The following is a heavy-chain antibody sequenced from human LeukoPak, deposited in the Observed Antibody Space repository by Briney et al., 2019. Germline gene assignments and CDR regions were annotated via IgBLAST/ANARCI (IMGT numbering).Heavy chain of an antibody. J-gene: IGHJ5*02. CDR1: GDTFTSYG. Sequence: GASVKVSCKASGDTFTSYGISWVRQAPGQGLEWMGWISAYNGNTNYAQKLQGRVTMTTDTSTSTAYMELRSLRSDDTAVYYCARDVDDSSGYYRFDPWGQGTLVTVSS. CDR3: ARDVDDSSGYYRFDP. D-gene: IGHD3-22*01. V-gene: IGHV1-18*01. CDR2: ISAYNGNT.